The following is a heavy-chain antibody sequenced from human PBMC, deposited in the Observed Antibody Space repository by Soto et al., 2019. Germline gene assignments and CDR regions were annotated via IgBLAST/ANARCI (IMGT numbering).Heavy chain of an antibody. CDR1: GSSINSSGYY. D-gene: IGHD3-3*02. Sequence: SETLSLTCTVSGSSINSSGYYCGWIRQPPGKGLEWIGSMFYGVSTYYNPSLKSRVTVSVDTSKNQFSLNLRCVTAADTAVYYCARLPSRHLVDYWGQGTRVTVSS. CDR3: ARLPSRHLVDY. J-gene: IGHJ4*02. CDR2: MFYGVST. V-gene: IGHV4-39*01.